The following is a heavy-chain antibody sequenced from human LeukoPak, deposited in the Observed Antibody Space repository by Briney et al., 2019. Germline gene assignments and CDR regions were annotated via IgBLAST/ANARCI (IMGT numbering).Heavy chain of an antibody. Sequence: GGSLRLSCAASGFTFSNYAMSWVRQAPGKGLGWVANIKQDGSEKYYVDSVKGRFTISRDNAKNSLYLQMNSLRAEDTAVYYCAKEFRIAAALDYWGQGTLVTVSS. J-gene: IGHJ4*02. CDR3: AKEFRIAAALDY. V-gene: IGHV3-7*03. CDR1: GFTFSNYA. D-gene: IGHD6-13*01. CDR2: IKQDGSEK.